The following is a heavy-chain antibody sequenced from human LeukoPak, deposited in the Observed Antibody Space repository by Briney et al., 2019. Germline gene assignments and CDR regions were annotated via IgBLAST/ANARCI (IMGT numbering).Heavy chain of an antibody. CDR1: GFTFSSYA. CDR2: ISGSGGST. D-gene: IGHD3-10*01. CDR3: AKEAYYGSGSWFDY. Sequence: GGSLRLSCAVSGFTFSSYAMSWVRQAPERGLEWVSAISGSGGSTYYADSVKGRFTISRDNSKNTLYLQMNSLRAEDTAVYYCAKEAYYGSGSWFDYWGQGTLVTVSS. J-gene: IGHJ4*02. V-gene: IGHV3-23*01.